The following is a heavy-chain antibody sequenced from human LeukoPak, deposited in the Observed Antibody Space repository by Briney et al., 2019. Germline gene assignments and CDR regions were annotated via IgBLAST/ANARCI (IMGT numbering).Heavy chain of an antibody. Sequence: GASVKVSCKASGYTFTDYYMHWVRQAPGQGLEWMGWINPNSGGTNYAQKFQGRVTMTRDTSISTVYMEMSRLRSDDTAVYYCARDLKMGYSSGRYSWGTGSSNDFWGQGTLVTVSS. J-gene: IGHJ4*02. D-gene: IGHD6-19*01. CDR3: ARDLKMGYSSGRYSWGTGSSNDF. CDR1: GYTFTDYY. V-gene: IGHV1-2*02. CDR2: INPNSGGT.